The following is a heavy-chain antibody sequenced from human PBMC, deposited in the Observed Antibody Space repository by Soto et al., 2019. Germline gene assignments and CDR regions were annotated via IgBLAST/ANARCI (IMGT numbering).Heavy chain of an antibody. CDR3: ARATGGSHNYFDY. CDR2: IYYSGST. D-gene: IGHD2-15*01. CDR1: GGSISSGGYY. J-gene: IGHJ4*02. V-gene: IGHV4-31*03. Sequence: PSETLSLTCTVSGGSISSGGYYWSWIRQHPGKGLEWIGYIYYSGSTYYNPSLKSRVTISVDTSKNQFSLKLSSVTAADTAVYYCARATGGSHNYFDYWGQGPLVTVPS.